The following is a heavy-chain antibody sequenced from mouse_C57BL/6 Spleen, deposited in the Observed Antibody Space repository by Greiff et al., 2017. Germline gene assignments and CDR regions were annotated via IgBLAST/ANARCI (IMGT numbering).Heavy chain of an antibody. CDR3: ARCSLRYYFDY. V-gene: IGHV7-3*01. Sequence: EVHLVESGGGLVQPGGSLSLSCAASGFTFTDYYMSWVRQPPGKELEWLGFIRNKANGYTTEYSVSVKGRFTISRDNSPSILYLQLHALRAEDSATYYCARCSLRYYFDYWGQGTTLTVSS. J-gene: IGHJ2*01. CDR2: IRNKANGYTT. CDR1: GFTFTDYY. D-gene: IGHD1-2*01.